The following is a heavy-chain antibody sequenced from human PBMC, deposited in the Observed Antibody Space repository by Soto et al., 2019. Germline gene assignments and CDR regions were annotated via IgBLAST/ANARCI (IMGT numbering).Heavy chain of an antibody. J-gene: IGHJ6*03. V-gene: IGHV3-30*03. Sequence: GGSLRLSCAASGFTLSSYGMHWVRQAPGKGLEWVAVISYDGSNKYYADSVKGRFTISRDNSKNTLYLQMNSLRAEDTGVYYCARGKVQSREYSYVYHYYYMDVWGQGTTVTVSS. D-gene: IGHD5-18*01. CDR2: ISYDGSNK. CDR3: ARGKVQSREYSYVYHYYYMDV. CDR1: GFTLSSYG.